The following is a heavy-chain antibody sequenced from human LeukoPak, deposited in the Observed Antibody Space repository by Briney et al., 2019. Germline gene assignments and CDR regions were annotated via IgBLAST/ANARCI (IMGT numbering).Heavy chain of an antibody. V-gene: IGHV1-2*06. CDR3: XRXXVAGTPLGY. CDR1: GYTFTGYY. D-gene: IGHD6-19*01. J-gene: IGHJ4*02. Sequence: ASVKVSCTASGYTFTGYYMHWVRQAPGQGLEWMGRINPNSGGTNYAQKFQGRVTMTRDTSISTAYMELSRLRSDDTAVYYCXRXXVAGTPLGYWGQGTLVTVSS. CDR2: INPNSGGT.